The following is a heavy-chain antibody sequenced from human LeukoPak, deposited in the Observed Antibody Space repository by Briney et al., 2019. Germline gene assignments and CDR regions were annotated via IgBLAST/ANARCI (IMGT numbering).Heavy chain of an antibody. CDR3: ARSDYFEN. J-gene: IGHJ4*02. CDR2: IGSDGSTT. V-gene: IGHV3-74*01. CDR1: GFTFSSNW. Sequence: GESLRLSCAASGFTFSSNWMHWVRQAPGKGLVWVSRIGSDGSTTSYADSVKGRFTISRDNAKNTLYLQMNSLRVEDTAVYYCARSDYFENWGQGTLVTVSS.